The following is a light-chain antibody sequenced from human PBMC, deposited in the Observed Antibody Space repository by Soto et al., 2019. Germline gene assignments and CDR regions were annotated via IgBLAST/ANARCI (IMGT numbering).Light chain of an antibody. Sequence: EIVLTQSPATLSLSPGERATLSSRASQSVSSYLAWYQQKPGQAPRLLIYDASSRATGITARFSGSGSGTDFTLTISSLEPEDFAVYYCQQRGTFGQGTKLEI. CDR1: QSVSSY. CDR2: DAS. CDR3: QQRGT. V-gene: IGKV3-11*01. J-gene: IGKJ2*01.